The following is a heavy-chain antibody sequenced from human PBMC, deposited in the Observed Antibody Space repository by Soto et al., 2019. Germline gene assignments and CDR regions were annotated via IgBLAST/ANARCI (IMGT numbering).Heavy chain of an antibody. CDR2: IWYDGSNK. Sequence: PWGSLRLSCAASGFTFSSYGMHWVRQAPGKGLEWVAVIWYDGSNKYYADSVKGRFTISRDNSKNTLYLQMNSLRAEDTAVYYCARDPNDFWSGYYYYYGMDVWGQGTTVTVSS. V-gene: IGHV3-33*01. D-gene: IGHD3-3*01. CDR1: GFTFSSYG. CDR3: ARDPNDFWSGYYYYYGMDV. J-gene: IGHJ6*02.